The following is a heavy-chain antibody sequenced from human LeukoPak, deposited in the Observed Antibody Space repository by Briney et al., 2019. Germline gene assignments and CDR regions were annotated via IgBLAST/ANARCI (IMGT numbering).Heavy chain of an antibody. V-gene: IGHV4-34*01. CDR3: ARGQGYIWGSYRFDY. D-gene: IGHD3-16*02. J-gene: IGHJ4*02. CDR2: INHSGST. Sequence: SETLSLTCAVYGGSFSGYYWSWIRQPPGKGLEWIGEINHSGSTNYSPSLKSRVTISVDTSKNQFSLKLSSVTAADTAVYYCARGQGYIWGSYRFDYWGQGTLVTVSS. CDR1: GGSFSGYY.